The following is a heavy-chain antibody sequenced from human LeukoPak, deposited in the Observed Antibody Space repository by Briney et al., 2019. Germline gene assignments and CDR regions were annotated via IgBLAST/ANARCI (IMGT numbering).Heavy chain of an antibody. CDR3: AKDLGGEGGSGFPGY. D-gene: IGHD3-10*01. V-gene: IGHV3-23*01. CDR2: ISGSGSDT. J-gene: IGHJ4*02. Sequence: GRSLRLSCAASGFTFVSYAMSWVRQVPGKGLEWVSAISGSGSDTYYADSVKGRFTISRDNSKSTLYLQMNSLRAEDTAIYYCAKDLGGEGGSGFPGYWGRGTLVTVSS. CDR1: GFTFVSYA.